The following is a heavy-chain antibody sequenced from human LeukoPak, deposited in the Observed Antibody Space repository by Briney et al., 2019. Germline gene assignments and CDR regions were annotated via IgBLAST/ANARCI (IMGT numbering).Heavy chain of an antibody. J-gene: IGHJ4*02. V-gene: IGHV4-59*01. CDR1: GGSISSYY. Sequence: SETLPLTCTVSGGSISSYYWTWIRQPPGKGLEWIGYIYYTGSTNYNPSLKSRVTISVDTSKNQFSLKLSSVTAADMAVYYCARAHSISVAADTLDYWGQGTLVTVFS. CDR3: ARAHSISVAADTLDY. CDR2: IYYTGST. D-gene: IGHD6-19*01.